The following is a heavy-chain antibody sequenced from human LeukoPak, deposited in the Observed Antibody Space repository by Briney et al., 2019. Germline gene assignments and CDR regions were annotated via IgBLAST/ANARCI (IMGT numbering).Heavy chain of an antibody. CDR2: ISYDGSKK. Sequence: GRSLRLSCAASGFTFSNYGIHWVRQAPGKGLEWVAVISYDGSKKYYADSVKGRFTISRDNSKNTLYLQMNSLRAEDTAVYYCARDRDRGYSYGYCDYWGQGTLVTVSS. J-gene: IGHJ4*02. CDR3: ARDRDRGYSYGYCDY. D-gene: IGHD5-18*01. V-gene: IGHV3-30*03. CDR1: GFTFSNYG.